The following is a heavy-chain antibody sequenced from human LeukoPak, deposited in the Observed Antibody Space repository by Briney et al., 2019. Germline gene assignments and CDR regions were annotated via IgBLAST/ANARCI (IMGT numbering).Heavy chain of an antibody. Sequence: SETLSLTCTVSGGSISSYYWSWIRQPPGKGLEWIGYIYYSGRTNYNPSLKSRVTMSVDTSKNQFSLKLSSVTAADTAVYYCARGSSSWLIDYWGQGTLVTVSA. J-gene: IGHJ4*02. CDR2: IYYSGRT. CDR3: ARGSSSWLIDY. CDR1: GGSISSYY. V-gene: IGHV4-59*12. D-gene: IGHD6-13*01.